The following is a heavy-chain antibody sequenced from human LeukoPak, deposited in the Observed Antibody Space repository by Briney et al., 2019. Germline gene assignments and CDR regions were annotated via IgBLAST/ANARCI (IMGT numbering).Heavy chain of an antibody. D-gene: IGHD2-15*01. CDR3: LRGGGRSYCDY. CDR1: GYTFTAYN. V-gene: IGHV1-2*02. Sequence: GASVKVSCTPSGYTFTAYNIHWVRQAPGQGLERMGWMNPNSGDTNYAQNFQGRVTMTRDTSISTAYMELSSLRSDDTAVYFYLRGGGRSYCDYWGQGTPVTVSS. J-gene: IGHJ4*02. CDR2: MNPNSGDT.